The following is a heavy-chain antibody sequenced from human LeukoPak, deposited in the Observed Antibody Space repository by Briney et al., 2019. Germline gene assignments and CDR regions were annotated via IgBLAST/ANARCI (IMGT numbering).Heavy chain of an antibody. Sequence: GASVKVSCKASGYTFTGYYMHWVRQAPGQGLEWMGWINPNSGGTNYAQKFQGRVTMTRDTSISTAYMELSRLRSDDTAVYYCARDKETGYSSGWFGYWGQGTLVTVSS. CDR3: ARDKETGYSSGWFGY. J-gene: IGHJ4*02. V-gene: IGHV1-2*02. CDR2: INPNSGGT. CDR1: GYTFTGYY. D-gene: IGHD6-19*01.